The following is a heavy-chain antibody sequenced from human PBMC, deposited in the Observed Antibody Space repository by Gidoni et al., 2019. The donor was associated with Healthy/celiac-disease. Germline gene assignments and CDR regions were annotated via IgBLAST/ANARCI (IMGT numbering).Heavy chain of an antibody. V-gene: IGHV1-46*01. D-gene: IGHD6-25*01. Sequence: QVQLVQSGAEVKKPGASVKLSCKASGYTFTSYYMPWVRQAPGQGLEWMGIINPTGSSPTYAQKFQGRVTLTRDTSTSTVYMELSSLRSEDTAVYYCARGWGPSGGTFYYFYYGMDVWGQGTTVTVSS. J-gene: IGHJ6*02. CDR2: INPTGSSP. CDR1: GYTFTSYY. CDR3: ARGWGPSGGTFYYFYYGMDV.